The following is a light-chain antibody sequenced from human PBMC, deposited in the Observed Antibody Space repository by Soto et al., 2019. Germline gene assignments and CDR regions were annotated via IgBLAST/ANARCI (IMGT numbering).Light chain of an antibody. CDR2: EVS. Sequence: QSALTQPASVSGSPGQSITLSCTGTSSDVGGYNYVSWYQQHPGKAPKLLIYEVSNRPSGISYRFSGSKSGNTASLTIAGLQAEDEADYYCISYTSSSTLVFGGGTKLTVL. CDR1: SSDVGGYNY. CDR3: ISYTSSSTLV. V-gene: IGLV2-14*01. J-gene: IGLJ2*01.